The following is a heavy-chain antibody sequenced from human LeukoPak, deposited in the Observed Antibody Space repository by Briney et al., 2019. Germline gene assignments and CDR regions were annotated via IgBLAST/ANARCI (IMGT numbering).Heavy chain of an antibody. CDR3: ATGADDAKVGY. CDR1: GASISPYY. D-gene: IGHD1-26*01. J-gene: IGHJ4*02. CDR2: RHPSGGI. Sequence: PSETLSPTCTVSGASISPYYLTWIRQTPGKGLEWIGHRHPSGGISYNPSLWSRVTISADTSKNQFSLSLTFVNAADTAVYYCATGADDAKVGYWGQGALVSVSS. V-gene: IGHV4-4*08.